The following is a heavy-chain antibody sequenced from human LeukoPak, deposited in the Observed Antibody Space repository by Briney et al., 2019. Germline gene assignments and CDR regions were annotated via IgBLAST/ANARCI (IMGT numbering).Heavy chain of an antibody. Sequence: GGSLRLSCAASGLSFCDHSMHGVRQVPGKGGEWLSLLSWDESTTYYADSVKGRFTVSRDNSKDSLYLQMNSLRTEDTALYYCAKAWFGERSGGGFDYWGQGTLVTVSS. J-gene: IGHJ4*02. CDR2: LSWDESTT. D-gene: IGHD3-10*01. V-gene: IGHV3-43*01. CDR1: GLSFCDHS. CDR3: AKAWFGERSGGGFDY.